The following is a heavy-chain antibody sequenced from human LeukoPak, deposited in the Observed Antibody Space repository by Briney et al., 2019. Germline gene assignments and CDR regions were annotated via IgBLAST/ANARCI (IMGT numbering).Heavy chain of an antibody. V-gene: IGHV3-30*04. D-gene: IGHD3-22*01. CDR2: IGHDGADK. CDR1: GFTFSHYA. J-gene: IGHJ4*02. Sequence: GRSLRLSCAASGFTFSHYALHWVSQAPGKGLEWVALIGHDGADKYYADSVKGRFLISRDNSKNMLFLQMNSLIIEDTAVYYCARNSDYYDYSPQSVWGQGTLVTVS. CDR3: ARNSDYYDYSPQSV.